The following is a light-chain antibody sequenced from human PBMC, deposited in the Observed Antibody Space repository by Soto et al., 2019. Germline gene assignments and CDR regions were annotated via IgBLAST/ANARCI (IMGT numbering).Light chain of an antibody. J-gene: IGLJ1*01. CDR3: CSYGGTFYV. CDR1: SSDVDDYNY. Sequence: QSALTQPRSVSGSPGQSVTISCTGTSSDVDDYNYVSWFQQHPGKAPKLMIYDVSERPSGVPDRFSVSKSGNTASLTISGLQAEDEADYYCCSYGGTFYVFGTGTKLTVL. CDR2: DVS. V-gene: IGLV2-11*01.